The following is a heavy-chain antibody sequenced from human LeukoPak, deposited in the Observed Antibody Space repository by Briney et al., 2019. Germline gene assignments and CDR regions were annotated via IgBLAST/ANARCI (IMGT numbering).Heavy chain of an antibody. CDR2: INPSGGGS. CDR1: GYTFTGYY. D-gene: IGHD1-26*01. CDR3: ARVESWEHSGSSQDAFDI. V-gene: IGHV1-46*01. Sequence: ASVKVSCKASGYTFTGYYMHWVRQAPGQGLEWMGIINPSGGGSSYAQKFQGRVTMTRDKSTSTVYMELSSLTSEDTAVYYCARVESWEHSGSSQDAFDIWGQGTMVTVSS. J-gene: IGHJ3*02.